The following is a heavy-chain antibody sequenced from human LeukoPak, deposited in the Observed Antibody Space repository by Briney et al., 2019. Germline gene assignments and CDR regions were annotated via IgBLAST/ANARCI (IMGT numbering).Heavy chain of an antibody. CDR3: ARAQKGCSANTCYLDP. Sequence: SETLSLTCSVSGASIRSANWWNWVRQSPGKGLEWIAEILYTGDTNYNPSLRSRVTLSIDNSNNQASLKLASVTAADTAVYYCARAQKGCSANTCYLDPWGQGILVTVSS. V-gene: IGHV4-4*02. CDR2: ILYTGDT. D-gene: IGHD2-15*01. CDR1: GASIRSANW. J-gene: IGHJ5*02.